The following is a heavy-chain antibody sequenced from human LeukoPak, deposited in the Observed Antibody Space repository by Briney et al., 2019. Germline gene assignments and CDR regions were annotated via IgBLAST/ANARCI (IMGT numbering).Heavy chain of an antibody. CDR3: ARDRPSYGDYDD. Sequence: ASVKVSCKASGYTFTNYGINWVRQAPGQGLEWMGWISAYNVNPIYAQKLQGRVTMTTDTSTSTAYMEPRSLRSGDTAVYYCARDRPSYGDYDDWGQGTLVTVSS. J-gene: IGHJ4*02. V-gene: IGHV1-18*01. CDR1: GYTFTNYG. CDR2: ISAYNVNP. D-gene: IGHD4-17*01.